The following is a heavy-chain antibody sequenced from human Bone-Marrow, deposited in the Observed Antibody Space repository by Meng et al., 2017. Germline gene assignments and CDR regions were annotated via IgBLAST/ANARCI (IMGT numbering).Heavy chain of an antibody. V-gene: IGHV3-30*07. J-gene: IGHJ4*02. D-gene: IGHD6-19*01. CDR3: AKQYSSGWYGVLDYFDY. Sequence: ALKISCAASGFTFSSYAMHWVRQAPGKGLEWVAVISYDGSNKYYADSVKGRFTISRDNSKNTLYLQMNSLKAEDTAVYYCAKQYSSGWYGVLDYFDYWGQGTLVTVSS. CDR2: ISYDGSNK. CDR1: GFTFSSYA.